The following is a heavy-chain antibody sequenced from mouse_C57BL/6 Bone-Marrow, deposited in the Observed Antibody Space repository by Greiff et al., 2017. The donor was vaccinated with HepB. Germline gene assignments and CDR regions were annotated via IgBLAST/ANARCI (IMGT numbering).Heavy chain of an antibody. CDR3: TTRITTVVAPYYFDY. D-gene: IGHD1-1*01. Sequence: VQLQQSGAELVRPGASVKLSCTASGFNIKDYYMHWVKQRPEQGLEWIGRIDPEDGDTEYAPKFQGKATMTADTSSNTAYLQLSSLTSEDTAVYYCTTRITTVVAPYYFDYWGQGTTLTVSS. J-gene: IGHJ2*01. V-gene: IGHV14-1*01. CDR2: IDPEDGDT. CDR1: GFNIKDYY.